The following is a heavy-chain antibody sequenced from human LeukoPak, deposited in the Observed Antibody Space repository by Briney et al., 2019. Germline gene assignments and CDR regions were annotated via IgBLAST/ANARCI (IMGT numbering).Heavy chain of an antibody. D-gene: IGHD6-13*01. CDR3: ARALVAAAGKRHSSSFDY. J-gene: IGHJ4*02. CDR1: GYTFTSYY. V-gene: IGHV1-46*01. CDR2: INPSGGRT. Sequence: ASVKVSCKASGYTFTSYYMHWVRQAPGEGLEWMGIINPSGGRTSYAQKFQGRVTMTRDTSTSTVYMELSSLRSEDTAVYYCARALVAAAGKRHSSSFDYWGQGTLVTVSS.